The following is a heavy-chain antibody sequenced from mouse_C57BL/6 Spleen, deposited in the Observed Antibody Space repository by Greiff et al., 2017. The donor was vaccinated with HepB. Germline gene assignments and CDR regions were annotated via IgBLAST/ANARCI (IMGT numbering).Heavy chain of an antibody. J-gene: IGHJ3*01. V-gene: IGHV5-17*01. Sequence: EVNVVESGGGLVKPGGSLKLSCAASGFTFSDYGMHWVRQAPEKGLEWVAYISSGSSTIYYADTVKGRFTISRDNAKNTLFLQMTSLRSEDTAMYYCARGDYDWFAYWGQGTLVTVSA. CDR1: GFTFSDYG. CDR3: ARGDYDWFAY. D-gene: IGHD2-4*01. CDR2: ISSGSSTI.